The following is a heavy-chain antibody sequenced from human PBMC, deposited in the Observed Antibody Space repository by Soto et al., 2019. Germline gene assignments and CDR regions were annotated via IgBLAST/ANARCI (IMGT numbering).Heavy chain of an antibody. CDR3: ARAYYDILTGYAFYYYGMDV. CDR2: IYYSGST. V-gene: IGHV4-39*02. CDR1: GGSISSSSYY. Sequence: SETLSLTCTVYGGSISSSSYYWGWIRQPPGKGLEWIGSIYYSGSTYYNKSIKSQVTISVDTSKNQLTQKLNYETAADTAVYYCARAYYDILTGYAFYYYGMDVWGQGTTVT. D-gene: IGHD3-9*01. J-gene: IGHJ6*02.